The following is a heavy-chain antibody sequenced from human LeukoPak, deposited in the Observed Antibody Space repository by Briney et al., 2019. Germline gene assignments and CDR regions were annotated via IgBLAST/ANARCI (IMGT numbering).Heavy chain of an antibody. V-gene: IGHV4-34*01. Sequence: PSETLSLTCAVYGGSLSGYYWSGIRQPPGKGLEWIGEINHSGSTNYNPSLKSRVTISVDTSKNQFSLKQSSVTAADTAVYYCARVPYCSGGSCNYYYYYGMDVWGQGTTVTVSS. CDR2: INHSGST. CDR1: GGSLSGYY. D-gene: IGHD2-15*01. CDR3: ARVPYCSGGSCNYYYYYGMDV. J-gene: IGHJ6*02.